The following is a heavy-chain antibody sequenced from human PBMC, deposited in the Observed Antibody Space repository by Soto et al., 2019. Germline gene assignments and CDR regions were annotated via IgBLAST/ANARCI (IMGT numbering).Heavy chain of an antibody. Sequence: ASVKVSCKASGYTFSTHAIQWVRQAPGQRPEWMGWINAGTGSTKYSQKFQGRVTITRDTSASTAYMELSSLRSEDTAVYYCARTIVVIPSAPEFSWLDPWGQGTLVTVSS. J-gene: IGHJ5*02. CDR2: INAGTGST. V-gene: IGHV1-3*01. CDR1: GYTFSTHA. CDR3: ARTIVVIPSAPEFSWLDP. D-gene: IGHD2-2*01.